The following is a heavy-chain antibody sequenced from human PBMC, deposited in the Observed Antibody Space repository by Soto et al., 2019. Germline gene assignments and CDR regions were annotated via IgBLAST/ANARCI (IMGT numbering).Heavy chain of an antibody. J-gene: IGHJ4*02. D-gene: IGHD6-19*01. CDR2: SSASGRSR. CDR1: GIEFINYA. CDR3: AKDGNWLDVYFDV. Sequence: PGGALRLSCVASGIEFINYAMIWVRQAPGKGLEWVSISSASGRSRYHADSVKGRFTISRDNSKNTLYLHMTNLRAEDTAVYYCAKDGNWLDVYFDVWGQGTPVTVSS. V-gene: IGHV3-23*01.